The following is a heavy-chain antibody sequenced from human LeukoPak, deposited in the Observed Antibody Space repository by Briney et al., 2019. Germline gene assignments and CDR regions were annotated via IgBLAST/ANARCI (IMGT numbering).Heavy chain of an antibody. V-gene: IGHV1-69*06. J-gene: IGHJ3*02. D-gene: IGHD3-22*01. CDR2: IIPIFGTA. Sequence: SVKVSCKASGGTFSSYAISWVRQAPGQGLEWMGGIIPIFGTANYAQKFQGRVTITADKSTSTAYMELSSLRSEDTAVYYCARDVGYYYDSSGYGNDAFDIWGQGTMVTVSS. CDR1: GGTFSSYA. CDR3: ARDVGYYYDSSGYGNDAFDI.